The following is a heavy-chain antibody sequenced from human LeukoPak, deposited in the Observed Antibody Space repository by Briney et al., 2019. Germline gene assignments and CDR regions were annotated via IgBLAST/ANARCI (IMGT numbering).Heavy chain of an antibody. V-gene: IGHV3-48*01. CDR1: GFTFSSYS. J-gene: IGHJ3*02. CDR3: AREVGPPASGNAFDI. D-gene: IGHD1-26*01. Sequence: PGGSLRLSCAASGFTFSSYSMNWVRQAPGKGLEWVSYISSSSSTIYYADSVKGRFTISRDNAKNSLYLQMNSLRAEDTAVYYCAREVGPPASGNAFDIWGQGTMVSVSS. CDR2: ISSSSSTI.